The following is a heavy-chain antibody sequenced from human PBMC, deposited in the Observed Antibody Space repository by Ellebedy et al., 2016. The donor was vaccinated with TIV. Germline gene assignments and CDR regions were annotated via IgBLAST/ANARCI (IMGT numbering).Heavy chain of an antibody. D-gene: IGHD4-17*01. J-gene: IGHJ6*02. Sequence: GGSLRLXXAGSGFTFINAWFSWVRQAPGKGLEWVGRIKSKANGGTTDYAAPVKGRFTISRDDSKNTLYLQMNSLKTEDTAVYYCTTAGVDGDYGYYYGMDVWGQGTTVTVSS. CDR1: GFTFINAW. CDR3: TTAGVDGDYGYYYGMDV. V-gene: IGHV3-15*01. CDR2: IKSKANGGTT.